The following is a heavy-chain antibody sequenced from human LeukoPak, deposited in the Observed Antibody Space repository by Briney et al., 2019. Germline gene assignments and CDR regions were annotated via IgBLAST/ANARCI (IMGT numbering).Heavy chain of an antibody. D-gene: IGHD5-12*01. Sequence: ASVKVSCKTSGYTFTGYYMHWVRQAPGQGLEWMGWINPNSGGTNYAQKFQGRVTMTRDTSISTAYMELSRLRSDDTAIYFCARNDDSLRLRIDYWGQGTLVTVSS. V-gene: IGHV1-2*02. CDR1: GYTFTGYY. CDR3: ARNDDSLRLRIDY. CDR2: INPNSGGT. J-gene: IGHJ4*02.